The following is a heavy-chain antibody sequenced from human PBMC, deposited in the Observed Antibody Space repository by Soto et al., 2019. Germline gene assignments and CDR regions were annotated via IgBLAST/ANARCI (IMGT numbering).Heavy chain of an antibody. D-gene: IGHD2-8*01. CDR2: INPNSGGT. Sequence: QVQLVQSGSEVKKPGASMKVSCKASGYIFTDYYIHWVRQAPGQGIEWMGWINPNSGGTNYAQTFQGRVTMTRDTSISTAYMELNRLRSDDTAVYYCAKMVAHTLPSARWFDPWGQGTLVTVSS. CDR1: GYIFTDYY. J-gene: IGHJ5*02. CDR3: AKMVAHTLPSARWFDP. V-gene: IGHV1-2*02.